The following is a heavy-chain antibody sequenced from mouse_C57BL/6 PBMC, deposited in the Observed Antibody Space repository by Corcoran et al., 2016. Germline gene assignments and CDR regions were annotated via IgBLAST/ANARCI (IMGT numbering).Heavy chain of an antibody. D-gene: IGHD1-1*01. V-gene: IGHV1-81*01. J-gene: IGHJ2*01. CDR1: GYTFTSYG. Sequence: QVQLQQSGAELVRPGASVKLSCKASGYTFTSYGISWVKQRTGQGLEWIGEIYPRSGNTYYNEKFKGKATLTADKSSSTAYMELRSLTSEDSAVYFCPTVVASKDFDYWGQGTTLTVSS. CDR2: IYPRSGNT. CDR3: PTVVASKDFDY.